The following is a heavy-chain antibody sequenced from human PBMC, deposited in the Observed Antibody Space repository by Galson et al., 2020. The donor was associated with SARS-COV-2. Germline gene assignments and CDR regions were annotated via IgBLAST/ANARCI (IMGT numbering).Heavy chain of an antibody. Sequence: GGSLRLSCAASGFTFSSYAMSWVRQAPGKGLEWVSAISGSGGSTYYADSVKGRFTISRDNSKNTLYLQMNSLRAEDTAVYYCAKDLGFSPLGTRRYSSGWGDKVFDYWGQETLVTVSS. CDR1: GFTFSSYA. CDR3: AKDLGFSPLGTRRYSSGWGDKVFDY. V-gene: IGHV3-23*01. J-gene: IGHJ4*02. CDR2: ISGSGGST. D-gene: IGHD6-19*01.